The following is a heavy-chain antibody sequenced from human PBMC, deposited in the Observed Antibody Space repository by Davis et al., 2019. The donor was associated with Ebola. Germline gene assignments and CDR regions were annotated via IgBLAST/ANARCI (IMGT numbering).Heavy chain of an antibody. Sequence: SETLSLTCTVSGGSINSDDYYWSWIRQPPGRGLEWIGYIYYNGNTYYNPSLQSRVTISKDTSKNQFSLKLSSVTAADTAVYYCARAYCLGGVCLMDYYGMDVWGQGTTVTVSS. J-gene: IGHJ6*02. D-gene: IGHD2-8*02. CDR1: GGSINSDDYY. CDR3: ARAYCLGGVCLMDYYGMDV. V-gene: IGHV4-30-4*08. CDR2: IYYNGNT.